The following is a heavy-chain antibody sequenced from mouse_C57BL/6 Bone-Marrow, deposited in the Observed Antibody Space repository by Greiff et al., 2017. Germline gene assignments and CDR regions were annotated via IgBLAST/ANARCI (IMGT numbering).Heavy chain of an antibody. Sequence: QVQLQQPGAELVKPGASVKLSCKASGYTFTSYWMQWVKQRPGQGLEWIGEIDPSDSYTNYNQKFKGKATLTVDTSSSTAYMQLSSLTSEDSAVYYCARRVLRRYYYAMDYWGQGTSVTVSS. CDR2: IDPSDSYT. J-gene: IGHJ4*01. V-gene: IGHV1-50*01. CDR3: ARRVLRRYYYAMDY. CDR1: GYTFTSYW. D-gene: IGHD1-2*01.